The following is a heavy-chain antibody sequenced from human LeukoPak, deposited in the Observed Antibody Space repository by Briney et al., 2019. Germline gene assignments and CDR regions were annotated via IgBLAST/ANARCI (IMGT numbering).Heavy chain of an antibody. CDR1: GVSINTCCYY. CDR2: KYDSGTS. V-gene: IGHV4-61*01. Sequence: SETLSLTCDVSGVSINTCCYYWTWIRQPPGKALESLGYKYDSGTSRYNSALRSRLVTRLDASKNQFPLRLTSVTAADTDVYYCARGRRYGLDFDSWGPGTMVIVS. D-gene: IGHD3-10*01. J-gene: IGHJ4*02. CDR3: ARGRRYGLDFDS.